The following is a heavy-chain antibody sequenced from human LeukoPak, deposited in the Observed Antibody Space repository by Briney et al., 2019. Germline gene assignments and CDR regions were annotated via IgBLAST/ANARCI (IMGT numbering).Heavy chain of an antibody. D-gene: IGHD6-13*01. J-gene: IGHJ3*02. CDR1: PFTLKNHG. CDR3: AKDTGSGSWYGWAGDGFDI. CDR2: ISYDSTKK. V-gene: IGHV3-30*18. Sequence: GVSLRLSCVASPFTLKNHGMHWVRQAPDKGLEWLAIISYDSTKKFYADSVKGRFTISRDNSKNTLYLQMNSLRPEDTALYYCAKDTGSGSWYGWAGDGFDIWGQGTLVAVSS.